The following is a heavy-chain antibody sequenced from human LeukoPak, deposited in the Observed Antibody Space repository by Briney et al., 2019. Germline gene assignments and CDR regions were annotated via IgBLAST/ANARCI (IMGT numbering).Heavy chain of an antibody. CDR1: GFSFSDYY. D-gene: IGHD5-24*01. CDR2: ITETGTAM. V-gene: IGHV3-11*01. CDR3: ARAHTVDGYNKGFDS. Sequence: GGPLRLSCAASGFSFSDYYMGWIRQSPGKGLQWLSYITETGTAMFYPDSVKGRFTISRDNAKNSLFLQMHSLSVEDTAVYFCARAHTVDGYNKGFDSWGQGTLVTVSS. J-gene: IGHJ5*01.